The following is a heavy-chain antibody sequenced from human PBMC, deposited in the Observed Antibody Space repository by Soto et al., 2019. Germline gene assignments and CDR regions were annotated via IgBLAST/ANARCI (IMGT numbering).Heavy chain of an antibody. CDR1: GFTFSSYG. CDR2: ISYDGSNK. CDR3: AKDLAARTYGMDV. V-gene: IGHV3-30*18. D-gene: IGHD6-25*01. Sequence: QVQLVESGGGVVQPGRSLRLSCAASGFTFSSYGMHRVLQAPGKGLEWVAVISYDGSNKYYADSVKGRFTISRDNSKNTLYLQMNSPRAEDTAVYYWAKDLAARTYGMDVWGQGTTVTVSS. J-gene: IGHJ6*02.